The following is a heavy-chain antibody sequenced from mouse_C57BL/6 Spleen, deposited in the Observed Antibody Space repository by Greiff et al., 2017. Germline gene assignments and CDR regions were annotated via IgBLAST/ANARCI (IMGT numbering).Heavy chain of an antibody. V-gene: IGHV5-17*01. Sequence: EVQRVESGGGLVKPGGSLKLSCAASGFTFSDYGMHWVRQAPEKGLEWVAYISSGSSTIYYADTVKGRFTISRDNAKNTLFLQMTSLRSEDTAMYYCASPYDYDERGHYAMDYWGQGTSVTVSS. CDR3: ASPYDYDERGHYAMDY. CDR2: ISSGSSTI. CDR1: GFTFSDYG. D-gene: IGHD2-4*01. J-gene: IGHJ4*01.